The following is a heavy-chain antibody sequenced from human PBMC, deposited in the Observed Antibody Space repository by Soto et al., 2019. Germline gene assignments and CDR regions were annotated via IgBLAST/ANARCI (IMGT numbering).Heavy chain of an antibody. J-gene: IGHJ4*02. CDR1: GFAFSSHP. CDR3: AKSQEIGTHFFDS. Sequence: TGGSLRLSCAASGFAFSSHPMSWVRQAPEKGLEWVAGISDGGDLTYNADSVRGRFTISRDNAKNSLSLQMNSLRAGDMAVYFCAKSQEIGTHFFDSWGQGTQVTVSS. CDR2: ISDGGDLT. D-gene: IGHD6-13*01. V-gene: IGHV3-23*01.